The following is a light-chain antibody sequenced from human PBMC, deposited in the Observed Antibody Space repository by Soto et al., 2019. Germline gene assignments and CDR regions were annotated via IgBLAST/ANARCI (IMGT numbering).Light chain of an antibody. J-gene: IGKJ1*01. CDR3: QQYGSSPRT. V-gene: IGKV3-20*01. CDR2: GAS. CDR1: QSVSSNY. Sequence: EIVLTQSPGTLSLSPGERATLSCRASQSVSSNYLAWYQQKPGQAPRLLIYGASSRATGIPDRFSGSGSGTDSTLTISRLEPEDFAVYYCQQYGSSPRTFGQGTKV.